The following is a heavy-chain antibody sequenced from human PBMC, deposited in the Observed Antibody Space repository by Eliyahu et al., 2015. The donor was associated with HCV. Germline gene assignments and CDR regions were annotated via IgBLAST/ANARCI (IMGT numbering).Heavy chain of an antibody. D-gene: IGHD3-22*01. V-gene: IGHV3-7*01. CDR1: GFTFSAXW. Sequence: EVQLVESGGGXVQPGGSLRLSCAVSGFTFSAXWLSWVRQAPGKGLEWVANINKDGSEQSYVDSLEGRFTISRDNAKNSVSLQMNSLRAEDTAVYYCATYNGYFSSWGQGTLVTVSS. CDR2: INKDGSEQ. CDR3: ATYNGYFSS. J-gene: IGHJ4*02.